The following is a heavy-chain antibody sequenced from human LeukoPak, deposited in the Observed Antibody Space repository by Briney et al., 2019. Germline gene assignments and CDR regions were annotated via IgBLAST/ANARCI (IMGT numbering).Heavy chain of an antibody. CDR2: IYYSGST. CDR3: ARVLYYYDSSGSLFDP. D-gene: IGHD3-22*01. V-gene: IGHV4-59*01. CDR1: GGSISSYY. Sequence: SETLSLTCTVSGGSISSYYWSWIRQPPGKGLEWIGYIYYSGSTNYNPSLKSRVTISVDTSKNQFSLKLSSVTAADTAVYYCARVLYYYDSSGSLFDPWGQGTLVTVSS. J-gene: IGHJ5*02.